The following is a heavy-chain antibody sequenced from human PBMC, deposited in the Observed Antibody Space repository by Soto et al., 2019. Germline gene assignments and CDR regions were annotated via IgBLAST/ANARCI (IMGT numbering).Heavy chain of an antibody. V-gene: IGHV4-4*02. CDR1: DGSISTYDW. Sequence: SETLSLTCVVSDGSISTYDWWTWVRQPPGKGLEWIGKMFHSGTAYFNPSLGTRVTFPVDTSKNQFSLTLYSVTAADTAVYYCARTTGRHLDFWGQGILVTVSS. CDR3: ARTTGRHLDF. CDR2: MFHSGTA. D-gene: IGHD4-4*01. J-gene: IGHJ4*02.